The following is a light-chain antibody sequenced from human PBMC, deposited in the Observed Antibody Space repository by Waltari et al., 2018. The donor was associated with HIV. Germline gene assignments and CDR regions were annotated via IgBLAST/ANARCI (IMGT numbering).Light chain of an antibody. CDR2: GPS. Sequence: DIVMTQSTDFLAVSLCERATINCRSSQGVLYRHDNKSCLAWYQQKARQPPQLLIYGPSTREPGVPDRFSGSGSGTECTLTISSLQAEDVAVYYCQQYLTVLYTFGQGTKLEIK. J-gene: IGKJ2*01. CDR1: QGVLYRHDNKSC. CDR3: QQYLTVLYT. V-gene: IGKV4-1*01.